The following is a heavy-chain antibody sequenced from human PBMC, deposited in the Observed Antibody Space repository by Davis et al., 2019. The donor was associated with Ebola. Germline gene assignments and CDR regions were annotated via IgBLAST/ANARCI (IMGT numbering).Heavy chain of an antibody. CDR2: IIYNGTNQ. V-gene: IGHV3-30*18. CDR1: GFTFSSYW. Sequence: GESLKISCAASGFTFSSYWMSWVRQAPGKGLEWVAVIIYNGTNQYYADSVKGRFTISRDNFKNMLYLQMNSLRPEDTAVYYCAKDLYYAMDVWGQGTTVTVSS. CDR3: AKDLYYAMDV. J-gene: IGHJ6*02.